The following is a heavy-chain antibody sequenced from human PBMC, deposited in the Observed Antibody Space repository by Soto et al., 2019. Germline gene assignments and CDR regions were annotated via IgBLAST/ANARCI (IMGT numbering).Heavy chain of an antibody. CDR2: ISAYNGNT. Sequence: ASLKVCCKSSGYTFTSYGISWVRQAPGQGLEWMGWISAYNGNTNYAQKLQGRVTMTTDASTSTAYMELRSLRSDDTAVYYCARDSGPGGNSGDYWGQGTLVTVSS. J-gene: IGHJ4*02. V-gene: IGHV1-18*01. CDR1: GYTFTSYG. D-gene: IGHD2-21*02. CDR3: ARDSGPGGNSGDY.